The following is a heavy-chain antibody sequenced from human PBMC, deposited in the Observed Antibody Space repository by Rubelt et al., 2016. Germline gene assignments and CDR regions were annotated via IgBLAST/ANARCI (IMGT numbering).Heavy chain of an antibody. J-gene: IGHJ4*02. CDR3: ARDGYSSGWYEN. CDR2: INAGNGNT. V-gene: IGHV1-3*01. CDR1: GYTFTSYA. Sequence: QVQLVQSGAEVKKPGASVKVSCKASGYTFTSYAMHWVRQAPGQRLEWMGWINAGNGNTKYSQKFQGRVTITRDKSASTAYMELSSLRSEDTAVYYCARDGYSSGWYENWGQGTLVTVSS. D-gene: IGHD6-19*01.